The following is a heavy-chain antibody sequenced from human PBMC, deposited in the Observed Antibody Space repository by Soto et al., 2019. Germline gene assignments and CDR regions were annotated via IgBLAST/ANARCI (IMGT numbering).Heavy chain of an antibody. CDR1: GFTFDDYG. CDR2: INWNGGST. V-gene: IGHV3-20*04. Sequence: GGSLRLSCAASGFTFDDYGMSWVRQAPGKGLEWVSGINWNGGSTGYADSVKGRFTISRDNAKNSPYLQMNSLRAEDTALYYCARPNYSYYYYYGMDVWGQGTTVTVSS. D-gene: IGHD1-7*01. J-gene: IGHJ6*02. CDR3: ARPNYSYYYYYGMDV.